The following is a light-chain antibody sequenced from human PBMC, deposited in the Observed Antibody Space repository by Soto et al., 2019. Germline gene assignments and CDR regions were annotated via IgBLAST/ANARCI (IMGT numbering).Light chain of an antibody. V-gene: IGKV3-15*01. CDR2: GAS. CDR1: QSIGSN. CDR3: QQYNNWPIT. J-gene: IGKJ5*01. Sequence: EIVLTQSPGPLSLSPGESATLSCRASQSIGSNLAWYQQKPGQAPRLIIYGASTRATGIPARFSGSGSGTEFTLTISSLQPEDVAVYYCQQYNNWPITLGQGTRLEIK.